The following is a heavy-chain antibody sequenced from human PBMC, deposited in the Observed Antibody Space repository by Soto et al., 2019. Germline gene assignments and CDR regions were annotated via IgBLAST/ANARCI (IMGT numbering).Heavy chain of an antibody. J-gene: IGHJ6*03. CDR3: ARDGAYCSGTGCRDYYHYMDV. V-gene: IGHV3-21*01. Sequence: EVKLVESGGGLVKPGGSLRLSCAASGFSFSDYTMNWVRQAPGKGLEWVSSISGSSSYIYYADSVKGRFTVSRDNAKKSLYLQMNSLRAEHTAVYFCARDGAYCSGTGCRDYYHYMDVWGKGTTVTVSS. CDR1: GFSFSDYT. D-gene: IGHD2-2*01. CDR2: ISGSSSYI.